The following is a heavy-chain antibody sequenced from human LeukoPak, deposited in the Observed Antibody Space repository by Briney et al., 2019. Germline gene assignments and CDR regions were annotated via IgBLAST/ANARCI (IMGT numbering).Heavy chain of an antibody. CDR1: GFTFDDYA. D-gene: IGHD6-19*01. CDR2: ISWNSGSI. Sequence: QAGGSLRLSCAASGFTFDDYAMHWVRQAPGKGLEWVSGISWNSGSIGYADSVKGRFTISRDNAKNSLYLQMNSLRAEDTALYYCAKDLYSSDLGPFDYWGQGTLVTVSS. CDR3: AKDLYSSDLGPFDY. V-gene: IGHV3-9*01. J-gene: IGHJ4*02.